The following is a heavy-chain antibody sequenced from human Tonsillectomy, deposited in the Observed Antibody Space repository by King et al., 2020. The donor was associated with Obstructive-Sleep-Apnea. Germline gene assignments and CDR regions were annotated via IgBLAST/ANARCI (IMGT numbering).Heavy chain of an antibody. V-gene: IGHV4-39*07. J-gene: IGHJ4*02. CDR1: GGSISSSSYY. CDR2: IYYSGST. D-gene: IGHD6-13*01. CDR3: ARDRRQQQLVPAFDY. Sequence: QLHESGPGLVKPSETLSLTCTVSGGSISSSSYYWGWIRQPPGKGLEWIGSIYYSGSTYYNPSLKSRVTISVDTSKNHFSLKLSSVTAADTAMYYCARDRRQQQLVPAFDYWGQGTLVTVSS.